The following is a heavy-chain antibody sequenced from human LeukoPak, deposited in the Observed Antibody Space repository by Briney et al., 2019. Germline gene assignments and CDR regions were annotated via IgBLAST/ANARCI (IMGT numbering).Heavy chain of an antibody. V-gene: IGHV3-66*01. CDR2: IYSGDNT. J-gene: IGHJ3*02. Sequence: GGSLRLSCAVSGFTVSSNYMSWVRQAPEKGLEWVSVIYSGDNTYYADSVKGRFTISRDNSKNTLYLQMNSLRAEDTAVYYCAKVRYSYGVFHDAFDIWGQGTMVTVSS. CDR1: GFTVSSNY. D-gene: IGHD5-18*01. CDR3: AKVRYSYGVFHDAFDI.